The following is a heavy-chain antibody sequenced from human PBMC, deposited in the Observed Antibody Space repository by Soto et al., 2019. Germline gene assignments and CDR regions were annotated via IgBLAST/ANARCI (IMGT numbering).Heavy chain of an antibody. CDR2: ISSSSSTM. CDR1: GFTFSDYS. V-gene: IGHV3-48*02. J-gene: IGHJ6*02. CDR3: ARGDYYYYGLDV. D-gene: IGHD3-16*01. Sequence: HRGGSLRLSCAASGFTFSDYSMNWVRQAPGKGLEWLSSISSSSSTMYYADSVKGRFTISRDDAKNSLYLQMNSLRDEDTAVYYCARGDYYYYGLDVWGQGTTVTVSS.